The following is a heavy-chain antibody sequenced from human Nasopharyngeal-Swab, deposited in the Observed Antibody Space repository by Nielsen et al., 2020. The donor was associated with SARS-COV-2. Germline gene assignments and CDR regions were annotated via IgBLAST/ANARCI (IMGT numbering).Heavy chain of an antibody. D-gene: IGHD3-3*01. CDR3: ARGASGYYDFWSGYYRYYYYYYMDV. V-gene: IGHV3-7*01. CDR2: IKQDGSEK. Sequence: VRQAPGKGLEWVANIKQDGSEKYYGDSVKGRFTISRDNAKNSLYLQMNSLRAEDTAVYYCARGASGYYDFWSGYYRYYYYYYMDVWGKGTTVTVSS. J-gene: IGHJ6*03.